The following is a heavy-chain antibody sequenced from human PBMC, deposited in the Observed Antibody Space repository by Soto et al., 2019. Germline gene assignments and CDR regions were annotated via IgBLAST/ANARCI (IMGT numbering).Heavy chain of an antibody. CDR3: ARGLTLLLGEVWFDP. V-gene: IGHV4-34*02. D-gene: IGHD3-16*01. Sequence: QVHLQQWGAGLLKPSETLSLTCAASGGPFSGYYWSWIRQPPGKGLEWIGEINDSGSTNYNPSLESRVTISVDMSKTKFSPRLTSLTAADTAVYYCARGLTLLLGEVWFDPWGQGTLVTVSS. CDR1: GGPFSGYY. CDR2: INDSGST. J-gene: IGHJ5*02.